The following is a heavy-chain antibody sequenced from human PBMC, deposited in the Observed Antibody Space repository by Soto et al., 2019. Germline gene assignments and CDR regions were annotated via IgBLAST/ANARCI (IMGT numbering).Heavy chain of an antibody. CDR1: GFTFSSYA. CDR2: ISYDGSNK. J-gene: IGHJ5*02. Sequence: QVQLVESGGGVVQPGRSLRLSCAASGFTFSSYAMHWVRQAPGKGLEWVAVISYDGSNKYYADSVKGRFTISRDNSKNTLYLQMNSLRAEDTAVDYCARDLGLNWFDPWGQGTLVTVSS. CDR3: ARDLGLNWFDP. V-gene: IGHV3-30-3*01.